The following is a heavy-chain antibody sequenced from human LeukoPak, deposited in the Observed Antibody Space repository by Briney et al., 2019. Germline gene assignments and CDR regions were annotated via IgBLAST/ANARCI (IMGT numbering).Heavy chain of an antibody. CDR1: GGSISSGSYY. CDR2: IYTSGST. J-gene: IGHJ3*02. Sequence: NPSETLCLTCTVSGGSISSGSYYWRWIRQPAGKGLEWIGRIYTSGSTNYNPPLKSRVTISVDTSKNQFSLKLSSVTAADTAVYYCARGGSGWDAFDIWGQGTMVTVSS. CDR3: ARGGSGWDAFDI. D-gene: IGHD6-19*01. V-gene: IGHV4-61*02.